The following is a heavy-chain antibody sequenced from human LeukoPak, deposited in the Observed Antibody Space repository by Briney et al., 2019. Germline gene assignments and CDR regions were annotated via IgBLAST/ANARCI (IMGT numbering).Heavy chain of an antibody. Sequence: ASVKVSCKASGYNFINYGISWVRQAPGQGLDWMGWISTYNGNSIYAQKFQGRVTMTTHTSTSTGYMDLRSLTSDDTAVYYCARVARTAVGIRYYFDEWGQGTLVSVSS. CDR1: GYNFINYG. CDR2: ISTYNGNS. D-gene: IGHD1-14*01. V-gene: IGHV1-18*01. CDR3: ARVARTAVGIRYYFDE. J-gene: IGHJ4*02.